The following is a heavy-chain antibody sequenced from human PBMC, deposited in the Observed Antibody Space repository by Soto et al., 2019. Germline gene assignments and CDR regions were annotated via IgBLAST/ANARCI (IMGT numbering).Heavy chain of an antibody. V-gene: IGHV3-74*01. D-gene: IGHD3-10*01. Sequence: DVQLVESGGGLVQPGGSLRLSCVASGFTLSGRSMHWVRQAPGKGLVWVSGIDNAGTDSTYADSVKGRFTSSRDNAKNMLYLQMNSLRVEDTAVYYCARGWFGPDVWGKGTTVTVSS. J-gene: IGHJ6*04. CDR3: ARGWFGPDV. CDR1: GFTLSGRS. CDR2: IDNAGTDS.